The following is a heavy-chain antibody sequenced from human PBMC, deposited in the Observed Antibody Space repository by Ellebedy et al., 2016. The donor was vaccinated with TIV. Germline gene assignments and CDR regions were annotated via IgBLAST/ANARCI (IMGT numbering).Heavy chain of an antibody. V-gene: IGHV4-59*01. CDR1: GVPISGSY. CDR3: ARTFTERLGGSTTHWVLDY. D-gene: IGHD4-11*01. J-gene: IGHJ4*02. CDR2: VSSGGSA. Sequence: SETLSLTCTVSGVPISGSYWSWIRLPPGKGLEWIGYVSSGGSAHYSPSLKSRVTISVDTSKIQFSLNLKSVTAADTAVYYCARTFTERLGGSTTHWVLDYWGQGSLVTASS.